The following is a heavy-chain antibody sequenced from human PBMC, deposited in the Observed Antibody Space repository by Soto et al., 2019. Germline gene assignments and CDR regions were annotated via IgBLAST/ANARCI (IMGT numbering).Heavy chain of an antibody. CDR1: GFTFSSYS. CDR2: ISSSSSYI. Sequence: GESLKISCAASGFTFSSYSMNWVRQAPGKGLEWVSSISSSSSYIYYADSVKGRFTISRDNAKNSLYLQMNSLRAEDTAVYYCARARQGHYYYYGMDVWGQGTTVTVSS. V-gene: IGHV3-21*01. CDR3: ARARQGHYYYYGMDV. J-gene: IGHJ6*02.